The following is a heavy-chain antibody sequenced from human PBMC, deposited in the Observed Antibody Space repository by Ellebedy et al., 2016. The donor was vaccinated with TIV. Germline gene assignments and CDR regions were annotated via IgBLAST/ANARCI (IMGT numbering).Heavy chain of an antibody. V-gene: IGHV4-39*07. CDR1: GGSISDYY. CDR3: ARDAHYDFWSGYRDY. CDR2: IYYSGST. J-gene: IGHJ4*02. D-gene: IGHD3-3*01. Sequence: SETLSLXXSVSGGSISDYYWGWIRQPPGKGLEWIGSIYYSGSTYYNPSLKSRVTISVDTSKNQFSLKLSSVTAADTAVYYCARDAHYDFWSGYRDYWGQGTLVTVSS.